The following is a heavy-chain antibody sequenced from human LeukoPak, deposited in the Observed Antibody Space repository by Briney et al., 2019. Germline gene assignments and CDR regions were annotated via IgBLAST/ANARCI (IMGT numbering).Heavy chain of an antibody. Sequence: SETLSLTCTVSGYSISSGYYWGWIRQPPGKGLEWIGYIYHSGSTNYNPSLKSRVTISVDTSKNQFSLKLSSVTAADTAVYYCARLQLELHAFDIWGQGTMVTVSS. J-gene: IGHJ3*02. D-gene: IGHD1-7*01. V-gene: IGHV4-38-2*02. CDR2: IYHSGST. CDR1: GYSISSGYY. CDR3: ARLQLELHAFDI.